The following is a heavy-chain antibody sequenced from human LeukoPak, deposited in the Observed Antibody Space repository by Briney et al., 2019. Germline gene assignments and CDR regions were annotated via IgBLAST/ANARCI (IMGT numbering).Heavy chain of an antibody. J-gene: IGHJ4*02. CDR1: GGTFSSYA. CDR2: IIPIFGTA. Sequence: ASVKVSCKASGGTFSSYAISWVRQAPGQGLEWMGGIIPIFGTANYAQKFQGRVTITADESTSTAYMELSRLRSDDTAVYYCAREDSTDLTFDYWGQGTLVTVSS. V-gene: IGHV1-69*01. CDR3: AREDSTDLTFDY. D-gene: IGHD2/OR15-2a*01.